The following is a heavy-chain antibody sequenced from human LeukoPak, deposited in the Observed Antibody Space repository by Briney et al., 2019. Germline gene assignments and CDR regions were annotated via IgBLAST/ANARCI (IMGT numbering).Heavy chain of an antibody. Sequence: GGSLRLSCVASGFDVSSNYMSWVRQAPGKGLDWVSLLYRDGTTYYADSVKGRFTISRDNSKNTLYLQMNSLRAEDTAVYYCARRAGAYSHPYDYWGQGTLVTVSS. CDR1: GFDVSSNY. D-gene: IGHD4/OR15-4a*01. V-gene: IGHV3-53*01. J-gene: IGHJ4*02. CDR3: ARRAGAYSHPYDY. CDR2: LYRDGTT.